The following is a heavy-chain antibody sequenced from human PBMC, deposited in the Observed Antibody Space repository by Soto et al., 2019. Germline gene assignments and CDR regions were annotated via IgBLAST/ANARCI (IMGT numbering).Heavy chain of an antibody. CDR2: IYYSGST. V-gene: IGHV4-39*07. CDR3: ARDASYYILTGYYDY. CDR1: GGSISSSSYY. D-gene: IGHD3-9*01. J-gene: IGHJ4*02. Sequence: SETLSLTCTVSGGSISSSSYYWGWIRQPPGKGLEWIGSIYYSGSTYYNPSLKSRVTISVDTSKNQFSLKLSSVTAADTAVYYCARDASYYILTGYYDYWGQGTLVTVSS.